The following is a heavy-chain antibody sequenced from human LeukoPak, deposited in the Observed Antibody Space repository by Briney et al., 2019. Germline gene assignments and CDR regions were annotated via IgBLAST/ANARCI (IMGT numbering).Heavy chain of an antibody. CDR1: GGSFSGYY. J-gene: IGHJ6*03. CDR3: ARGNYYGSGPSYYYYYYYMDV. V-gene: IGHV4-34*01. D-gene: IGHD3-10*01. CDR2: VNHSGST. Sequence: PSETLSLTCAVYGGSFSGYYWSWIRQPPGKGLEWIGEVNHSGSTNYNPSLKSRVTISVDTSKNQFSLKLSSVTAADTAVYYCARGNYYGSGPSYYYYYYYMDVWGKGTTVTVSS.